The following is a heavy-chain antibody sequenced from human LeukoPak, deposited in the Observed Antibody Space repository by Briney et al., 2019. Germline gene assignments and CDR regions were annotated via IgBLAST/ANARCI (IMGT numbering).Heavy chain of an antibody. Sequence: GGSLRLSCAASGFIFSNYAMSWVRQGPGRGLEWVSTISSRGDSTYVADSVKGRFTISRDNSKNSLYLQMNTVRAEDTAVYYCVKGPRPDITVAHTVENWGQGTLVTVSS. V-gene: IGHV3-23*01. D-gene: IGHD6-19*01. CDR3: VKGPRPDITVAHTVEN. J-gene: IGHJ4*02. CDR2: ISSRGDST. CDR1: GFIFSNYA.